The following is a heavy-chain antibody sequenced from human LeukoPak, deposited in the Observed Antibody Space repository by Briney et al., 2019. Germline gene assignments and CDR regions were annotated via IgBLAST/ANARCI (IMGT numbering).Heavy chain of an antibody. CDR1: GFTFSSYS. V-gene: IGHV3-21*01. CDR3: ARDLRTYYYGSGTGDNDY. D-gene: IGHD3-10*01. Sequence: GGSLRLFCAASGFTFSSYSMNWVRQAPGKGLEWVSSISSSSSYIYYADSVKGRFTISRDNAKNSLYLQMNSLRAEDTAVYYCARDLRTYYYGSGTGDNDYWGQGTLVTVSS. J-gene: IGHJ4*02. CDR2: ISSSSSYI.